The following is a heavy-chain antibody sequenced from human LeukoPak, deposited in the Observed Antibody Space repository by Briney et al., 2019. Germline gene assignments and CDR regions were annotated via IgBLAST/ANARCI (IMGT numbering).Heavy chain of an antibody. CDR2: MNWNGGRT. CDR1: GFTFDDYG. J-gene: IGHJ4*02. D-gene: IGHD3-10*01. Sequence: PGGSLRLSCAASGFTFDDYGMSWVRQVQGKGLEWVSGMNWNGGRTGYADSVKGRLTISRDNAKKSLYVLMNSLRAEDTALYYCAREYYGSGSYYNVGYWGQGTLVTVSS. V-gene: IGHV3-20*04. CDR3: AREYYGSGSYYNVGY.